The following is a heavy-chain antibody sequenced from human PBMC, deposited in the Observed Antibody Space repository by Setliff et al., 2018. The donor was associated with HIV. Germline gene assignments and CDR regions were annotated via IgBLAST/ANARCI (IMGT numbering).Heavy chain of an antibody. CDR1: GGSFSGYY. J-gene: IGHJ4*02. D-gene: IGHD1-26*01. CDR3: ATIAGRWAPPQYYFYS. V-gene: IGHV4-34*01. CDR2: INPSGSA. Sequence: SETLSLTCAVYGGSFSGYYCTWIRQSPGKGLEWSGEINPSGSADYNPSLKSRVTISVDTSKTRFSRRLTSVTAEDSAIYYCATIAGRWAPPQYYFYSWGLGTLVTVSS.